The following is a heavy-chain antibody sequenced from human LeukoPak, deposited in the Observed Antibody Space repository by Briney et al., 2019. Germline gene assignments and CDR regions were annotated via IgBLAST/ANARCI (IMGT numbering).Heavy chain of an antibody. Sequence: PSETLSLICTVSSGSISGYYWTWIRQPPGKGLEWIGNIFYSGSTNYNPSLKSRVTISLDTSKKQFSLKLTSVTAADTAVYYCARQSYGGAYYFFGYWGQGTLVAVSS. J-gene: IGHJ4*02. CDR1: SGSISGYY. D-gene: IGHD1-26*01. CDR3: ARQSYGGAYYFFGY. CDR2: IFYSGST. V-gene: IGHV4-59*08.